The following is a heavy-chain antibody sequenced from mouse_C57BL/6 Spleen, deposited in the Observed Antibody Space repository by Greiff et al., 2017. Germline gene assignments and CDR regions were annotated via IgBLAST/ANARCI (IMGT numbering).Heavy chain of an antibody. V-gene: IGHV1-52*01. D-gene: IGHD4-1*01. CDR3: AVNWDQAWFAY. CDR2: IDPSDSET. Sequence: QVQLQQSGAELVRPGSSVKLSCKASGYTFTSYWMHWVKQRPIQGLEWIGNIDPSDSETHYNQKFKDKATLTVDKSSSTAYMQLSSLTSEDSAVYYCAVNWDQAWFAYWGQGTLVTVSA. J-gene: IGHJ3*01. CDR1: GYTFTSYW.